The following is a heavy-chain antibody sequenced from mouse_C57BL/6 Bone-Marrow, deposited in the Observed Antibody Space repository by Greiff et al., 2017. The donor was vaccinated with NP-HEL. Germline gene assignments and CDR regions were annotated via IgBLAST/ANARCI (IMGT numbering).Heavy chain of an antibody. Sequence: QVQLQQPGAELVMPGASVKLSCKASGYTFTSYWMHWVKQRPGQGLEWIGEIDPSDSYTNYNQKFKGKSTLTVDQSSSAAYMQLSSLTSEDSAVYYCARRGNFDYWGQGTTLTVSS. CDR1: GYTFTSYW. CDR2: IDPSDSYT. CDR3: ARRGNFDY. V-gene: IGHV1-69*01. J-gene: IGHJ2*01.